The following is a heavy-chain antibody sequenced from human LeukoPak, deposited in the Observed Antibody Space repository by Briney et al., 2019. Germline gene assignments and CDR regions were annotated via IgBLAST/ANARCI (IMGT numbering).Heavy chain of an antibody. J-gene: IGHJ6*03. D-gene: IGHD6-13*01. CDR3: ARQQQPELGYYMDV. Sequence: GGSLRLSCAASGFTFSSYEMNWVRQAPGKGLEWVSYISSSGSTIYYADSVKGRFTISRNNAKNSLYLQMNSLRAEDTAVYYCARQQQPELGYYMDVWGKGTTVTVSS. CDR1: GFTFSSYE. CDR2: ISSSGSTI. V-gene: IGHV3-48*03.